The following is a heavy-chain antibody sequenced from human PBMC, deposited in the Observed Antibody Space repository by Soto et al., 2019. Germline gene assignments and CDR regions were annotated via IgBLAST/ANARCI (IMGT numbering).Heavy chain of an antibody. CDR2: ISYDGSNK. J-gene: IGHJ5*02. CDR1: GFTFSSYA. V-gene: IGHV3-30*04. Sequence: GGSLRLSCAASGFTFSSYAMHWVRQAPGKGLEWVAVISYDGSNKYYADSVKGRFTISRDNSKNTLYLQMNGLRAEDRAVYYGARMSGSGKDSYWVDVWGQGTLVTVSS. D-gene: IGHD1-26*01. CDR3: ARMSGSGKDSYWVDV.